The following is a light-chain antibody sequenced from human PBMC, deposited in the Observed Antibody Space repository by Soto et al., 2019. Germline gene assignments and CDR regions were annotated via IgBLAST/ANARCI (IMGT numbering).Light chain of an antibody. Sequence: QSVLTQPASVSGSPGQSITISCTGTSSDVGGYNYVSWYQQHPGKAPKLMIYDVSNRPSGVCNRFSGSKSGNTASLTISGLQAEDEADYYCSSYTSSSTLDVVFGGGTKVTVL. CDR1: SSDVGGYNY. J-gene: IGLJ2*01. CDR2: DVS. V-gene: IGLV2-14*01. CDR3: SSYTSSSTLDVV.